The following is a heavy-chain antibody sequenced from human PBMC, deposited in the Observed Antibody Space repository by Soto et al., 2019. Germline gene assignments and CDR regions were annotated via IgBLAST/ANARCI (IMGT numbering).Heavy chain of an antibody. CDR2: IYHSGST. Sequence: SETLSLTCAVSGGSISSSNWWSWVRQPPGKGLEWIGEIYHSGSTNYNPSLKSRVTISVDKSKNQFSLKLSSVTAADTAVYYCASLLGDYYGSGSYKDYWGQGTQVTVS. J-gene: IGHJ4*02. V-gene: IGHV4-4*02. CDR1: GGSISSSNW. CDR3: ASLLGDYYGSGSYKDY. D-gene: IGHD3-10*01.